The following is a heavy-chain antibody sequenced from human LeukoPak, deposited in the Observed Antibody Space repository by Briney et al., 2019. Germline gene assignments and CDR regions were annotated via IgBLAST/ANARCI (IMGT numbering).Heavy chain of an antibody. V-gene: IGHV4-34*01. CDR1: GGSFSGYY. J-gene: IGHJ6*02. D-gene: IGHD3-9*01. CDR2: INHSGST. CDR3: ARGVRGRAHYDILTGYSSGMDV. Sequence: PSETLSLTCAVYGGSFSGYYWSWIRQPPGKGLEWIGEINHSGSTNYNPSLKSRVTISVDTSKNQFSLKLSSVTAADTAVYYCARGVRGRAHYDILTGYSSGMDVWGRGTTVTVSS.